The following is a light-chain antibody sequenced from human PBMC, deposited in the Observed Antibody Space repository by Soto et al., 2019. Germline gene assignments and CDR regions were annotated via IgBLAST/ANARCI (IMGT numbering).Light chain of an antibody. CDR1: SSDVGGYNY. CDR2: EVS. J-gene: IGLJ1*01. Sequence: QSALTQPPSASGSPGQSVTISCTGTSSDVGGYNYVSWYQQHPGKAPKLMIYEVSKRPSGVPDRFSGSKSGNTASLTVSGLQAEDEADYYCSSYAGSKSYVFGTVTNDTV. CDR3: SSYAGSKSYV. V-gene: IGLV2-8*01.